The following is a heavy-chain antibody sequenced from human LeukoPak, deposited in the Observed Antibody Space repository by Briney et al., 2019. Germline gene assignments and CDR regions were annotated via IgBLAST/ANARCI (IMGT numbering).Heavy chain of an antibody. CDR2: INRSGGST. CDR1: GYTFTNYY. CDR3: ARGAVDYYSGMDV. V-gene: IGHV1-46*01. Sequence: ASVKVSCTASGYTFTNYYMHWVRQAPGQGLEWMGIINRSGGSTSYAEKFQGRVTMTRDTSTSTVYMELSSLRSEDTAVYYCARGAVDYYSGMDVWGQGTTVTVSS. J-gene: IGHJ6*02.